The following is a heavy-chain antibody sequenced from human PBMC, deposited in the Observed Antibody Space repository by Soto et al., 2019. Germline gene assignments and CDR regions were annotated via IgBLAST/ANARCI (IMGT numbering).Heavy chain of an antibody. D-gene: IGHD6-13*01. CDR3: AISLRGIAAADY. CDR2: ISYDGSNK. J-gene: IGHJ4*02. CDR1: GFTFSSYA. V-gene: IGHV3-30-3*01. Sequence: QVQLVESGGGVVQPGRSLRLSCAASGFTFSSYAMYWVRQAPGKGLEWVAVISYDGSNKYYADSVKGRFTISRDNSKNTLYLQMNSLRAEDTAVYYCAISLRGIAAADYWGQGTLVTVSS.